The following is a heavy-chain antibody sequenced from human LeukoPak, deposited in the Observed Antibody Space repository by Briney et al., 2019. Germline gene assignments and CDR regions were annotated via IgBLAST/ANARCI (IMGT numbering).Heavy chain of an antibody. CDR1: GYTFTGYY. J-gene: IGHJ4*02. D-gene: IGHD2-2*01. CDR2: INPNSGGT. Sequence: GASVKVSCKASGYTFTGYYIHWVRQAPGQGLEWMGWINPNSGGTNYAQKFQGRVTMTRDTSISTAYMELSRLRSDDTAVYYCARETRRIVVVPAASSVFDYWGQRTLVTVSS. V-gene: IGHV1-2*02. CDR3: ARETRRIVVVPAASSVFDY.